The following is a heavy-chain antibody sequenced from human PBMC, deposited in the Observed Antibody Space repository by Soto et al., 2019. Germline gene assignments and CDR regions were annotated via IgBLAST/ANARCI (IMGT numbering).Heavy chain of an antibody. Sequence: QITLKESGPTLVRSTQTLMLTCAFSGFSLSTSGVGVGWIRQPPGKALEWLAVIYWDDSKHYSPSLRSRLTITKDTSKNQVVLTMTNMDPMDTGTYYCAHKGPEDWPLDYWGQGTLVTVSS. CDR2: IYWDDSK. D-gene: IGHD3-9*01. CDR3: AHKGPEDWPLDY. V-gene: IGHV2-5*02. CDR1: GFSLSTSGVG. J-gene: IGHJ4*02.